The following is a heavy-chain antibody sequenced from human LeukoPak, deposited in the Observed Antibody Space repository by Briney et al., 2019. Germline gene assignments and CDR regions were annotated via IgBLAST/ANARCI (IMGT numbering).Heavy chain of an antibody. CDR2: ISYDGSNK. D-gene: IGHD1-1*01. V-gene: IGHV3-30-3*01. Sequence: PGRSLRLSCAASGFTFSSYAMHWVRQAPGKGLEWVAVISYDGSNKYYADSVKGRFTISRDNSKNTLYLQMNSLRAEDTAIYYCARDTTNSFDYWGQGTLVTVSS. J-gene: IGHJ4*02. CDR1: GFTFSSYA. CDR3: ARDTTNSFDY.